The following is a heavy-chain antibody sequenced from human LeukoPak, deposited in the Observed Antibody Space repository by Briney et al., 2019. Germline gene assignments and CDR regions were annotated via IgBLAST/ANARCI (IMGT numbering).Heavy chain of an antibody. V-gene: IGHV1-69*04. CDR2: IIPMLGIA. J-gene: IGHJ6*02. CDR3: ARDQEAVTTDYFYYGMDV. Sequence: SVKVSCKASGGTFSDYAISWVRQAPGQGLEWMGRIIPMLGIANYAQKFQGRVTITADKSTSTAYMELSSLRSEDTAVYYCARDQEAVTTDYFYYGMDVWGQGTTLTVSS. D-gene: IGHD4-11*01. CDR1: GGTFSDYA.